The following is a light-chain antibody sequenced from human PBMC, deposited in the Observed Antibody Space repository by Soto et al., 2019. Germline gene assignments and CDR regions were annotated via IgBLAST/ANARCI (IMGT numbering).Light chain of an antibody. Sequence: LTQPASVSGSPGQSITISCTGTSSDVGGYNYVSWYQQYPGKAHKLMIHDVSNRPSGVSYRFSGSKFGNTASLTISGLQAEAEADYYCSSYTSSREKGFGTGTKVTVL. V-gene: IGLV2-14*01. CDR2: DVS. J-gene: IGLJ1*01. CDR3: SSYTSSREKG. CDR1: SSDVGGYNY.